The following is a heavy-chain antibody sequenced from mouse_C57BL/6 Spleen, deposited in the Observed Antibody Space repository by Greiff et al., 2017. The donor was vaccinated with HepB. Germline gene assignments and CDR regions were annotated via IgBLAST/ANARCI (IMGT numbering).Heavy chain of an antibody. J-gene: IGHJ3*01. V-gene: IGHV1-18*01. Sequence: VQLQQSGPELVKPGASVKIPCKASGYTFTDYNMDWVKQSHGKSLEWIGDINPNNGGTIYNQKFKGKATLAVDKSSSTAYMERRSLTSEDTAVYYCARLGVDGYSFAYWGQGTLVTVSA. CDR1: GYTFTDYN. CDR3: ARLGVDGYSFAY. D-gene: IGHD2-3*01. CDR2: INPNNGGT.